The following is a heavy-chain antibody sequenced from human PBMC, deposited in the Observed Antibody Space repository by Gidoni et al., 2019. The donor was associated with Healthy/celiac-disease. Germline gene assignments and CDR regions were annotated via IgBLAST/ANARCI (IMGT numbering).Heavy chain of an antibody. Sequence: EVQLVESGGGLVKPGGSRRLSCAASGFTFSSYSMNWVPQAPGKGVEWVSSISSSSSYIYYSDSVKGRFTIAIDNAKNSLYLQMNSLRAEDTAVYYCSRDRVYYILTGYYIGGLVPPDYWGQGTLVTVSS. V-gene: IGHV3-21*01. D-gene: IGHD3-9*01. CDR2: ISSSSSYI. J-gene: IGHJ4*02. CDR1: GFTFSSYS. CDR3: SRDRVYYILTGYYIGGLVPPDY.